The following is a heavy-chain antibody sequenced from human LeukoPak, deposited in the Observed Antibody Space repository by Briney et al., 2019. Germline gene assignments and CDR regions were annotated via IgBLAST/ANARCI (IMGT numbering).Heavy chain of an antibody. J-gene: IGHJ4*02. CDR1: GLTFSSYT. Sequence: GGSLRLSCSASGLTFSSYTINWVRQAPGKGLEWVSSISSSSTYIYYADSMKGRITVSRDNAKNSLFLQMNSLRAEDAAVYYCARGVGATPAFFDYWGQGTLVTVSS. V-gene: IGHV3-21*01. D-gene: IGHD1-26*01. CDR2: ISSSSTYI. CDR3: ARGVGATPAFFDY.